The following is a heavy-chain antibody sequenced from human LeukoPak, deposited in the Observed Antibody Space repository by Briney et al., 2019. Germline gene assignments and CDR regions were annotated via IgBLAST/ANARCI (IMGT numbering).Heavy chain of an antibody. V-gene: IGHV4-4*02. Sequence: SETLSLTCAVSGGSISSSNWWSWVRQPPGKGLEWIGEIYHSGSTNYNPSLKSRVTISVDKSKNQFSLKLSSVTAADTAVYYCARDIDYYGSGSYYSLWGQGTLVTVSS. J-gene: IGHJ4*02. CDR3: ARDIDYYGSGSYYSL. CDR2: IYHSGST. CDR1: GGSISSSNW. D-gene: IGHD3-10*01.